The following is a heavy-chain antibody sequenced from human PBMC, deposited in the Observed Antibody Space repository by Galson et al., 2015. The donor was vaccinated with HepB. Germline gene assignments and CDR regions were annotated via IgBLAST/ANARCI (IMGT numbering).Heavy chain of an antibody. Sequence: SETLSLTCTVSGGALSIYLWTWIRQPPGKGLEWVGYINSRGSTDYNPSLKSRVSISVDTSKKQFSLKLRSVTAADTALYFCATTTRTPSSLEAFDIWGQGTMVTVSS. CDR3: ATTTRTPSSLEAFDI. CDR1: GGALSIYL. D-gene: IGHD1-14*01. CDR2: INSRGST. V-gene: IGHV4-59*12. J-gene: IGHJ3*02.